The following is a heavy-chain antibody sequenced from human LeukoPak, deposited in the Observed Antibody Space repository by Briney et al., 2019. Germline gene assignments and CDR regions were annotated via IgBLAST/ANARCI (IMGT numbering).Heavy chain of an antibody. D-gene: IGHD2-2*01. CDR2: ISSSSSYI. Sequence: GGFLRLSCAASGFTFSSYAMSWVRQAPGKGLEWVSSISSSSSYIYYADSVKGRFTVSRDNSKNTLYLQMNSLRVEDTAVYYCTKEDAVAPPRYAFDVWGQGTMVTVSS. J-gene: IGHJ3*01. CDR1: GFTFSSYA. V-gene: IGHV3-21*01. CDR3: TKEDAVAPPRYAFDV.